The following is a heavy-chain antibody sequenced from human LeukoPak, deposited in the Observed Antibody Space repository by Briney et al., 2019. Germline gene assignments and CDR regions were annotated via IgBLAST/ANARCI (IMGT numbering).Heavy chain of an antibody. CDR1: GYTFTGYY. V-gene: IGHV1-2*02. CDR2: INPNSGGT. CDR3: ARDWDYYYGSGSYYNWVSY. D-gene: IGHD3-10*01. J-gene: IGHJ4*02. Sequence: ASVKVSCKASGYTFTGYYMHWVRQAPGQGLEWMGWINPNSGGTNYAQKFEGRVTMTRDTSISTAYMELSRLRSDDTAVYYCARDWDYYYGSGSYYNWVSYWGQGTPVTVSS.